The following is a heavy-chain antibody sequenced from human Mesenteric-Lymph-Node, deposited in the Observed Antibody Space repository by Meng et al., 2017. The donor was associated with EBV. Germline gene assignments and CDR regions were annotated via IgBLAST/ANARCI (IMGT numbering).Heavy chain of an antibody. CDR3: ARAEVYCGGDCYFFDF. CDR1: VNIIRSSGHY. Sequence: LQSPAPELVNPSGIWSLTCAVSVNIIRSSGHYWGWSRQPPGKGLEWIGSLYYTGSIYYTPSLESRVTISVDTSKNHFSLKLTSVTAADTAVYYCARAEVYCGGDCYFFDFWGQGTLVTVSS. D-gene: IGHD2-21*02. V-gene: IGHV4-39*07. J-gene: IGHJ5*01. CDR2: LYYTGSI.